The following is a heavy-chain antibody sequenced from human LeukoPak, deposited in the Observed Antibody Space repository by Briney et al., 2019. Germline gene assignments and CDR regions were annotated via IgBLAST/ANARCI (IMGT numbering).Heavy chain of an antibody. J-gene: IGHJ4*02. CDR3: ARVFARGGEISGSYYYY. CDR2: TIPIFGTA. CDR1: GGTFSNYA. Sequence: SVKVSCKASGGTFSNYAINWVRQAPGQGLEWMGGTIPIFGTANYAQKFQGRVTITTDESTRTAYMELSSLRSEDTAVYYCARVFARGGEISGSYYYYWGQGTLVTVSS. D-gene: IGHD1-26*01. V-gene: IGHV1-69*05.